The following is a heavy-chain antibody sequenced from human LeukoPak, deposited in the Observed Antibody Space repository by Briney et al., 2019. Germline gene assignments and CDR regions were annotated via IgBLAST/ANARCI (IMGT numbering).Heavy chain of an antibody. CDR2: IIPIFGTA. CDR3: ATGGTARNWFDP. Sequence: SVKVSCKASGGTFSSYAISWVRQAPGQGLEWMGGIIPIFGTANYAQTFQGRVTITTDESTSTAYMELSSLRSEDTAVYYCATGGTARNWFDPWGQGTLVTVSS. CDR1: GGTFSSYA. V-gene: IGHV1-69*05. D-gene: IGHD3-16*01. J-gene: IGHJ5*02.